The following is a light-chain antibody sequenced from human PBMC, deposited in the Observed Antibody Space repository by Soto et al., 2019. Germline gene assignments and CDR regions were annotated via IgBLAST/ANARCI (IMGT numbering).Light chain of an antibody. J-gene: IGLJ1*01. Sequence: QSALTQPPSASGSPGQSVTISCTGTSSDVGGYNYVSWYQQYPGKAPKLLIYEVTKRPSGVPDRFSGSKSGNTASLTVSGLQIDDEADYYGSSYTTSVRVFGTGTKLTVL. CDR3: SSYTTSVRV. CDR1: SSDVGGYNY. CDR2: EVT. V-gene: IGLV2-8*01.